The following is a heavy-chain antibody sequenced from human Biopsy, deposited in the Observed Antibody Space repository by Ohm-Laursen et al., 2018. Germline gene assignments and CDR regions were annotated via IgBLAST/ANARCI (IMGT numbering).Heavy chain of an antibody. CDR2: ISYTGYT. V-gene: IGHV4-59*11. Sequence: ILSLTCSVSGGSFTGHYWSWIRQPPGKGLEWIGHISYTGYTSYNASLKSRVTISVDTSRNHFSLRLSSLTAADTAVYYCARGSNDFGGLYFPRWGQGTLLTVSS. D-gene: IGHD4-23*01. CDR1: GGSFTGHY. CDR3: ARGSNDFGGLYFPR. J-gene: IGHJ4*02.